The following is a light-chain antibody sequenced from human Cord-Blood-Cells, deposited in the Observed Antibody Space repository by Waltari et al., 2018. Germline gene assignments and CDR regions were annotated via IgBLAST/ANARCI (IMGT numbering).Light chain of an antibody. CDR2: AAS. CDR3: QQSYSTPLYT. J-gene: IGKJ2*01. Sequence: DIQMTQSPFSLSASVGDRFTITCRASQSISSYLNWYQQKPGKAPKLLIYAASSLQSGVPSRFSGSGSGTDFTLTISSLQPEDFATYYCQQSYSTPLYTFGQGTKLEIK. V-gene: IGKV1-39*01. CDR1: QSISSY.